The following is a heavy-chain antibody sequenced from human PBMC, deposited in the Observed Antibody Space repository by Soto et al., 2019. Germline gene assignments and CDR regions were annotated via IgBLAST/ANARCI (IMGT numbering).Heavy chain of an antibody. CDR1: GFDFSNYW. Sequence: GGSLRLSCGASGFDFSNYWMHWVRQAPGKGLVWVSRINGDGSDTKYADSVKGRFTISRDNSKNTLYLQMNSLRVEDTAVYYCAKALGELSPESYDYWGQGTLVTVSS. CDR3: AKALGELSPESYDY. CDR2: INGDGSDT. D-gene: IGHD3-16*02. V-gene: IGHV3-74*03. J-gene: IGHJ4*02.